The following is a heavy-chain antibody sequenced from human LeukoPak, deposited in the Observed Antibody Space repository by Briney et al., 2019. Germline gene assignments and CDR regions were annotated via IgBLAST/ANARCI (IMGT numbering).Heavy chain of an antibody. V-gene: IGHV3-66*01. D-gene: IGHD7-27*01. CDR3: ARGNWAFDY. J-gene: IGHJ4*02. Sequence: GGSLRLSCAASGLTVSSNYMNWVRQAPGKGLEWVSVIYSGGSTYYADSVKGRFTISRDNAKNSLYLQMNSLRDEDTAVYYCARGNWAFDYWGQGTLVTVSS. CDR2: IYSGGST. CDR1: GLTVSSNY.